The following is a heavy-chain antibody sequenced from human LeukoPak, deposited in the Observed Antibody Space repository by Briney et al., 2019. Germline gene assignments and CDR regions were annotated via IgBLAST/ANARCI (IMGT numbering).Heavy chain of an antibody. D-gene: IGHD6-13*01. CDR1: GYTFTSYG. CDR3: ARMVDSSSWYNFLPYPENLDY. Sequence: ASVKVSCKASGYTFTSYGISWVRQAPGQGLEWMGWISAYNGNTNYAQKLQGRVTMTTDTSTGTAYMELRSLRSDDTAVYYCARMVDSSSWYNFLPYPENLDYWGQGTLVTVSS. V-gene: IGHV1-18*01. J-gene: IGHJ4*02. CDR2: ISAYNGNT.